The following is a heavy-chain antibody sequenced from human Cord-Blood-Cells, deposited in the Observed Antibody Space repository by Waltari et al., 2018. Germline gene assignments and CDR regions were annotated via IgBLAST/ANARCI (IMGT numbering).Heavy chain of an antibody. V-gene: IGHV4-34*01. Sequence: QVKLQQCGAGLLKTPETLSLTCAVYGGSCMGYYWSWIRQPPGKGLEWIGEINHSGSTNYNPSLKSRVTISVDTSKNQFSLKLSSVTAADTAVYYCARGTDWADYWGQGTLVTVSS. D-gene: IGHD3-9*01. CDR1: GGSCMGYY. CDR2: INHSGST. J-gene: IGHJ4*02. CDR3: ARGTDWADY.